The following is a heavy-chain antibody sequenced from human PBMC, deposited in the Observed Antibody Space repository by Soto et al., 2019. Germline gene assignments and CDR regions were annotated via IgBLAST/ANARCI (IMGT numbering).Heavy chain of an antibody. D-gene: IGHD2-15*01. CDR2: IWYDGSNK. CDR3: ARKEYCSGGSCLYYYGMDV. V-gene: IGHV3-33*01. Sequence: GGSLRLSCAASGFTFSSYGMHWVRQAPGKGLEWVAVIWYDGSNKYYADSVKGRFTISRDNSKNTLYLQMNSLRAEDTAVFYCARKEYCSGGSCLYYYGMDVWGQGTTVTVSS. J-gene: IGHJ6*02. CDR1: GFTFSSYG.